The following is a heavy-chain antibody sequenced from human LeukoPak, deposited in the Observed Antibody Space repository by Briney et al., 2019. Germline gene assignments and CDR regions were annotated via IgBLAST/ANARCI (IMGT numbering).Heavy chain of an antibody. CDR3: AKWGGIAVAIARYLDY. J-gene: IGHJ4*02. CDR2: ISYDGSNK. D-gene: IGHD6-19*01. V-gene: IGHV3-30*18. Sequence: GRSLRLSCAASGFTFSSYGMHWVRQAPGKGLEWVAVISYDGSNKYYADSVKGRFTISRDNSKNTLYLQMNSLRAEDTAVYYCAKWGGIAVAIARYLDYWGQGTLVTVSS. CDR1: GFTFSSYG.